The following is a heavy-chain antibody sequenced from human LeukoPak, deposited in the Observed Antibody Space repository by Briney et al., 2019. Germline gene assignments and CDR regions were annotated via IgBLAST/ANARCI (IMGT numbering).Heavy chain of an antibody. V-gene: IGHV5-51*01. CDR2: IYPGDSSS. J-gene: IGHJ4*02. D-gene: IGHD4-17*01. Sequence: GESLQISCKGSGYSFTSYWIGWVRQMPGKGLEWMGSIYPGDSSSRYSPSVQGRVIFSANTSINTAYLQWSSLKASDTAMYYCATIYGDYSGYWGQGTLVTVSS. CDR3: ATIYGDYSGY. CDR1: GYSFTSYW.